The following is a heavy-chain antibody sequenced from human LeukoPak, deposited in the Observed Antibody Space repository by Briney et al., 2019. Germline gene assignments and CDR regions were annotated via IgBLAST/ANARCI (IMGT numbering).Heavy chain of an antibody. Sequence: SETLSLTCTVSGGSISSYYWSWIRQPPGKGLEWIGYIYYSGSTNYNPSLKSRVTISVDTPKNQFSLKLSSVTAADTAVYYCARDRRGNYSNYVGLYYYYGMDVWGQGTTVTVSS. CDR1: GGSISSYY. D-gene: IGHD4-11*01. V-gene: IGHV4-59*01. J-gene: IGHJ6*02. CDR3: ARDRRGNYSNYVGLYYYYGMDV. CDR2: IYYSGST.